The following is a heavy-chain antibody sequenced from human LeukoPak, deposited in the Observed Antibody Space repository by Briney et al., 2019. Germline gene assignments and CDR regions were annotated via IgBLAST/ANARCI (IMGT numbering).Heavy chain of an antibody. Sequence: SETLSLTCTVSGTSINNYYWSWIRQPPGKRLEWIGYIYFSGHTNYSPPLKSRVTMSLDAPRDHFSLQLNSVTAADTAVYYCARGHGYSGHALAYWGQGILVTVSS. CDR1: GTSINNYY. J-gene: IGHJ4*02. CDR2: IYFSGHT. V-gene: IGHV4-59*01. CDR3: ARGHGYSGHALAY. D-gene: IGHD5-12*01.